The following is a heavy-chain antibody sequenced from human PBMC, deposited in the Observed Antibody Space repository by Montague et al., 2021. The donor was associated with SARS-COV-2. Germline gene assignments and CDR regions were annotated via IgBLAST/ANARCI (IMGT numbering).Heavy chain of an antibody. CDR2: IYWDDDK. V-gene: IGHV2-5*02. D-gene: IGHD3-3*01. J-gene: IGHJ3*02. CDR1: GFSLSTSGVG. CDR3: ARRITIYAFDI. Sequence: PALVKPTQTLTLTCTFSGFSLSTSGVGVGWIRQPPGKALEWLALIYWDDDKRYSPSLKSRLTITKDTSKNQVVLTMTSMDPVDTATYYCARRITIYAFDIWGQGTMVTVSS.